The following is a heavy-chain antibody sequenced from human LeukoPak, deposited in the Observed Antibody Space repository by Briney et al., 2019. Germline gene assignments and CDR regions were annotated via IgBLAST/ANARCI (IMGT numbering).Heavy chain of an antibody. CDR1: GGSISSYY. CDR3: ARDTTYYYGSGSYLNWCDP. D-gene: IGHD3-10*01. CDR2: IYTSGST. V-gene: IGHV4-4*07. Sequence: SETLSLTCTVSGGSISSYYWSWIRQPAGKGLEWIGRIYTSGSTNYNPSLKSRVTISVDKSKNQFSLKLSSVTAADTAVYYCARDTTYYYGSGSYLNWCDPWGQGTLVTVSS. J-gene: IGHJ5*02.